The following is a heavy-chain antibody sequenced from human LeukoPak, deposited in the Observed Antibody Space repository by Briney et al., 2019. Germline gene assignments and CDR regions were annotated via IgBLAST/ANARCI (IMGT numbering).Heavy chain of an antibody. D-gene: IGHD3-10*01. Sequence: GGSLRLSCTASGFTFSNYGIAWVRQAPGKGLEWLSVVSSRGDATYYADKAKGRFTISRDNSKNTVSLQMSNLRVDDTATYYCAKDRRLWFGQLLIDSWGQGALVAVSS. CDR3: AKDRRLWFGQLLIDS. V-gene: IGHV3-23*01. CDR2: VSSRGDAT. CDR1: GFTFSNYG. J-gene: IGHJ4*02.